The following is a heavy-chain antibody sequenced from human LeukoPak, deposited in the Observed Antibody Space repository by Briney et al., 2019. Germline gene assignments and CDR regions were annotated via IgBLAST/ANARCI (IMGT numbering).Heavy chain of an antibody. CDR1: GGTFSSYA. V-gene: IGHV1-69*06. CDR2: IIPIFGTA. J-gene: IGHJ6*03. D-gene: IGHD6-13*01. CDR3: ARSAAAGINYYYYYYMDV. Sequence: ASVKVSCKASGGTFSSYAISWVRQAPGQGLEWMGGIIPIFGTANYAQKFQGRVTITADKSTSTAYMELSSLRSEDTAVYYCARSAAAGINYYYYYYMDVWGKGTTVTISS.